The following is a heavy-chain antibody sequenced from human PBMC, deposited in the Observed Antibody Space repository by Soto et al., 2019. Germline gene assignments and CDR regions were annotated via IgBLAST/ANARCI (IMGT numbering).Heavy chain of an antibody. V-gene: IGHV1-2*04. CDR1: GYTFTDYY. J-gene: IGHJ4*02. CDR2: INPNSGGT. D-gene: IGHD2-2*01. Sequence: GASVKVSCKASGYTFTDYYMHGVRQAPGQGLEWMGWINPNSGGTNYAQKFQGWVTMTRDTSISTAYMELSRLRSDDTAVYYCARAPTDLIVVVPAAMGYWGQGTLVTVSS. CDR3: ARAPTDLIVVVPAAMGY.